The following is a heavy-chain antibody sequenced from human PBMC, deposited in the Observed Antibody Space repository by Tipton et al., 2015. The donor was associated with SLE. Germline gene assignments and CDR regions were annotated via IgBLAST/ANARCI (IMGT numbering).Heavy chain of an antibody. CDR2: IYYSGST. CDR3: ARESSWDPLFDY. V-gene: IGHV4-59*01. D-gene: IGHD6-13*01. CDR1: GGSISSYY. Sequence: LRLSCTVSGGSISSYYWSWIRQPPGKGLEWIGYIYYSGSTNYIPSLKSRVTISVDTSKNQFSLKLSSVTAADTAVYYCARESSWDPLFDYWGQGTLVTVSS. J-gene: IGHJ4*02.